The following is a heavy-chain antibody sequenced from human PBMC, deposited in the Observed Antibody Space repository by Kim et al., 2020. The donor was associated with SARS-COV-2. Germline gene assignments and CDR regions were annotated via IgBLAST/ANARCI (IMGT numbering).Heavy chain of an antibody. J-gene: IGHJ4*02. CDR2: KEDGSAR. CDR3: VRDFDF. V-gene: IGHV3-7*01. Sequence: KEDGSARYYVDSVKGRFFISRDNAKNLLYLQMNSLTGDDTAVYYCVRDFDFWGQEVLVTVSS.